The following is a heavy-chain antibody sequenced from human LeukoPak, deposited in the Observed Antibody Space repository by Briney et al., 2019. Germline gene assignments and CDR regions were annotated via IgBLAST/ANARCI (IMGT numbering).Heavy chain of an antibody. CDR1: RFTFSSYG. CDR3: ARDRSSSGAFDI. D-gene: IGHD6-6*01. Sequence: QTGGSLRLSCAASRFTFSSYGMSWVRQAPGKGLEWVSAISGSGGSTYYADSVKGRFTISRDNAKNSLYLQMNSLRAEDTAVYYCARDRSSSGAFDIWGQGTMVTVSS. CDR2: ISGSGGST. V-gene: IGHV3-23*01. J-gene: IGHJ3*02.